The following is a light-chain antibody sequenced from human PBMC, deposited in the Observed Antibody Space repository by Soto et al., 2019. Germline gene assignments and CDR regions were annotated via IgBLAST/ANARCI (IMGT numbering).Light chain of an antibody. CDR2: EVS. J-gene: IGLJ1*01. CDR1: SSDVGGYKY. Sequence: QSVLTQSPSASWSPGQSVTISCTGTSSDVGGYKYVSWYQQHPGKAPKLMIFEVSKRPSGVPDRFFGSKSGNTASLTVSGLQAEDEADYYCSSYAGNNNCVFGTGTKLTVL. CDR3: SSYAGNNNCV. V-gene: IGLV2-8*01.